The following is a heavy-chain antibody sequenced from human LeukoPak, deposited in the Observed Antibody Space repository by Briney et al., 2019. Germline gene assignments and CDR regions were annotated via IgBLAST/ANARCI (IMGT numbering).Heavy chain of an antibody. J-gene: IGHJ6*03. V-gene: IGHV3-48*01. CDR1: GFTFSNYN. CDR2: ISSSSSTI. CDR3: ARDSQSYYYYYMDV. Sequence: GGSLRLSCAASGFTFSNYNMNWVRQAPGKGLEWVSYISSSSSTIYYADSVKGRFTISRDNAKNSLYLQMNSLRAEDTAVYYCARDSQSYYYYYMDVWGKGTTVTVSS.